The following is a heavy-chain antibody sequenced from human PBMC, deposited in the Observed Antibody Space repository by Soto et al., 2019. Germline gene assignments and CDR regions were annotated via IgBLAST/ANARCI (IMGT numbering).Heavy chain of an antibody. D-gene: IGHD5-12*01. CDR2: IYYSGST. Sequence: QVQLQESGPGLVKPSETLSLTCTVSGGSISSYYWSWIRQPPGKGLECIGYIYYSGSTHYNPSLRSRVAISVATPKHQYSLQLGSVTAADTAVYCCARRYGGNFDDWGQGTLVTVST. J-gene: IGHJ4*02. CDR1: GGSISSYY. CDR3: ARRYGGNFDD. V-gene: IGHV4-59*01.